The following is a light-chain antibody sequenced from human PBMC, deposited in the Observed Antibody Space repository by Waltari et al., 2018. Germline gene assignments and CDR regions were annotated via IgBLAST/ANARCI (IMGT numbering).Light chain of an antibody. CDR1: QSVSSN. CDR3: QQYNNWPPRYT. J-gene: IGKJ2*01. CDR2: GAS. Sequence: RASQSVSSNLAWYQQKPGQAPRLLIYGASTRATGIPARFSGSGSGTEFTLTISSLQSEDFAVYYCQQYNNWPPRYTFGQGTKLEIK. V-gene: IGKV3-15*01.